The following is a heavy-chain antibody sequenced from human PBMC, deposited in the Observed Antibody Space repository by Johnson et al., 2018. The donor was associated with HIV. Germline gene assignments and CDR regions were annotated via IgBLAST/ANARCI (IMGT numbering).Heavy chain of an antibody. J-gene: IGHJ3*02. CDR2: IKQAGSEK. CDR3: ARGGGYSGYDRGGRAFDI. D-gene: IGHD5-12*01. Sequence: EQLVESGGGLVQPGGSLRLSCAASGFTFSSYWMSWVRQAPGKGLEWVANIKQAGSEKYYVDSVNGRFTISRDNAKNSLYLQMNSLKTEDTAVYYCARGGGYSGYDRGGRAFDIWGQGTMVTVSS. V-gene: IGHV3-7*05. CDR1: GFTFSSYW.